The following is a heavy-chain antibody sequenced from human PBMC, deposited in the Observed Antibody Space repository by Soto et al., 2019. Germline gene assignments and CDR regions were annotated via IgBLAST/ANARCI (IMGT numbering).Heavy chain of an antibody. CDR3: ARAMTGYFQH. CDR2: IYYSGST. V-gene: IGHV4-59*01. J-gene: IGHJ1*01. CDR1: GGSISSYY. Sequence: SETLSLTCTVSGGSISSYYWSWIRQPPGKGLEWIGYIYYSGSTNYNPSLKSRVTISVDTSKNQFSLKLSSVTAADTAVYYCARAMTGYFQHWGQGTLVTVSS.